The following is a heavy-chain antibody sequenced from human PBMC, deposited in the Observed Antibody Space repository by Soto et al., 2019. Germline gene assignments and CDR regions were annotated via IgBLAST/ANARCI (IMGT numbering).Heavy chain of an antibody. V-gene: IGHV4-34*01. D-gene: IGHD3-3*01. CDR2: INHSGST. CDR3: ARGRGYYDFWSPYYYYYGMDV. Sequence: SETLSLTCAFYGLSFSGYYWSWIRQPPGKGLEWIGEINHSGSTNYNPSLKSRVTISVDTSKNQFSLKLSSVTAADTAVYYCARGRGYYDFWSPYYYYYGMDVWGQGTTVTVSS. CDR1: GLSFSGYY. J-gene: IGHJ6*02.